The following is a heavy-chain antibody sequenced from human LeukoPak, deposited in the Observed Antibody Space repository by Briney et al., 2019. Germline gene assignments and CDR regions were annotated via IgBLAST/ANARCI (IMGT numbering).Heavy chain of an antibody. V-gene: IGHV1-69*04. CDR1: GGTFSSYA. Sequence: SVKVSCKASGGTFSSYAISWVRQAPGQGLEWMGRIIPILGIANYAQKFQGRVTITADKSTSTAYMELSSLRSEDTAVYYCARIYRTSYFDYWGQGTLVTVSS. CDR2: IIPILGIA. D-gene: IGHD1-14*01. CDR3: ARIYRTSYFDY. J-gene: IGHJ4*02.